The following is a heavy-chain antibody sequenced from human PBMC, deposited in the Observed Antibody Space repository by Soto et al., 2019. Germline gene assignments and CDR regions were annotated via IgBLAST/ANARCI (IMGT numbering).Heavy chain of an antibody. J-gene: IGHJ6*02. CDR3: ARDRSGSSGYYGMDV. D-gene: IGHD3-10*01. V-gene: IGHV3-53*01. Sequence: GGSLRLSCAASGFTVSSNYMSWVRQAPGKGLEWVSVIYSDGSTYYADSVKGRFTISRDNSKNMLYLQMNSLRAEDTAVYYCARDRSGSSGYYGMDVWGQGTTVTGSS. CDR2: IYSDGST. CDR1: GFTVSSNY.